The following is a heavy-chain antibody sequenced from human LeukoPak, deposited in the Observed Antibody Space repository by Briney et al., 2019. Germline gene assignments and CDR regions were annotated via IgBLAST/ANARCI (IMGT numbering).Heavy chain of an antibody. CDR3: AKDIVVIPAASYAFDI. Sequence: PGGSLRLSCAASGFSFSAYAMSWVRQAPGKELEWVSVISGSGASTYYADSVKGRFTISRDNSKNTLYLQTNSLRAEDTAVYYCAKDIVVIPAASYAFDIWGQGTMVIVSS. D-gene: IGHD2-2*01. V-gene: IGHV3-23*01. CDR1: GFSFSAYA. CDR2: ISGSGAST. J-gene: IGHJ3*02.